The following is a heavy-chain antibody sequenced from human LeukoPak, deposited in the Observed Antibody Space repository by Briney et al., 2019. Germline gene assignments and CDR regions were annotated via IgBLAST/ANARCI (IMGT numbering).Heavy chain of an antibody. D-gene: IGHD5-18*01. CDR2: IYPGDSDS. Sequence: GESLKISCKGSGYTFTTYWIAWVRQMPGKGLEWMGIIYPGDSDSRYSPSFQGQVTISADKSISTAYLQWSSLKASDTAVYYCARHGYGYFDYWGQGTLVTVSS. CDR1: GYTFTTYW. V-gene: IGHV5-51*01. CDR3: ARHGYGYFDY. J-gene: IGHJ4*02.